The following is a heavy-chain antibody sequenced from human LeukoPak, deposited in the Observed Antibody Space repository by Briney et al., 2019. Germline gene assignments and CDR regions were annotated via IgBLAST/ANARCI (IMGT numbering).Heavy chain of an antibody. J-gene: IGHJ4*02. Sequence: PSETLSLTCTVSGGSISSSSYYWGWIRQPPGKELEWIVSIYYSGSTYHNPSLKSRVTISVDTSKNQFSLKLTSVTAADTAVYFCSRLRYNWNDADYWGQGTRVTVSS. CDR2: IYYSGST. CDR3: SRLRYNWNDADY. D-gene: IGHD1-20*01. V-gene: IGHV4-39*01. CDR1: GGSISSSSYY.